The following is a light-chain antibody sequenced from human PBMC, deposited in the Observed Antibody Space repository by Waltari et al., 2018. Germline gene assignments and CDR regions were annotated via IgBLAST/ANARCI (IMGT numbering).Light chain of an antibody. CDR2: EVS. Sequence: QSALTQPASVSGSPGQSITVSCTGTSSDVGSYNLVSWYQHPPPTAPKLMMYEVSKRPSGVSNRCAGSKSDDTASLTISGLQPEDEADYYCCSYAGANTYVFGSGTKVTVL. CDR3: CSYAGANTYV. V-gene: IGLV2-23*02. CDR1: SSDVGSYNL. J-gene: IGLJ1*01.